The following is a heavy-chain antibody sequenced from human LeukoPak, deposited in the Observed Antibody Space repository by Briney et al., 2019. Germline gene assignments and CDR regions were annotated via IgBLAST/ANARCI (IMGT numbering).Heavy chain of an antibody. Sequence: GGSLRLSCAASGFTLGSYWMTWVRQAPRKGLEWAAAIKEDGSETYYVDSVNGRFTISRDNAKNSLYLQMSSLRVEDTAVYYCARTTYGDYWGQGTLVTVSS. J-gene: IGHJ4*02. CDR3: ARTTYGDY. V-gene: IGHV3-7*02. D-gene: IGHD1-1*01. CDR2: IKEDGSET. CDR1: GFTLGSYW.